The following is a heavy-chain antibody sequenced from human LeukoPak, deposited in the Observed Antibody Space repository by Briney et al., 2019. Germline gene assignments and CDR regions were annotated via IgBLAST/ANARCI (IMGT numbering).Heavy chain of an antibody. D-gene: IGHD1-14*01. CDR2: INPNSGGT. J-gene: IGHJ3*02. Sequence: ASVKVSCKAPGYTFTGYYMHWVRQAPGQGREWMGWINPNSGGTNYAQKFQGRVTMTRDTSISTAYMELSRLRSDDTAVYYCVSEGHKGESAFDIWGQGTMVTVSS. CDR3: VSEGHKGESAFDI. CDR1: GYTFTGYY. V-gene: IGHV1-2*02.